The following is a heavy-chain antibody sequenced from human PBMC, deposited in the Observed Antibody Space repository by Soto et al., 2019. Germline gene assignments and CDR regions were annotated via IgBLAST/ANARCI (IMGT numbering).Heavy chain of an antibody. Sequence: ETLSLNRPVHCWSLRGYYLDWVPPPPGKGPGWNGEINHSGSTNYNPSLKSRVTISVDTSKNQFSLKLSSVTAADTAVYYCARGSSRLLWFGEKAYYYYYGMDVWGQGTTVTVSS. CDR2: INHSGST. V-gene: IGHV4-34*01. D-gene: IGHD3-10*01. CDR3: ARGSSRLLWFGEKAYYYYYGMDV. CDR1: CWSLRGYY. J-gene: IGHJ6*02.